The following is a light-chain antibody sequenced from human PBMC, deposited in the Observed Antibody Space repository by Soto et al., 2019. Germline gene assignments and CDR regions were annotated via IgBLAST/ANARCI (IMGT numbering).Light chain of an antibody. CDR1: QSISFY. CDR3: HQGFTTPWT. J-gene: IGKJ1*01. CDR2: GAS. Sequence: DIQMTQSSSSLSASVGDRITITCRASQSISFYLNWYQQKPGKAPKFLMYGASFLQSGVPSRFSGSGSGTEFTLTIPSLQPEDFATYYCHQGFTTPWTFGQGTKVDTK. V-gene: IGKV1-39*01.